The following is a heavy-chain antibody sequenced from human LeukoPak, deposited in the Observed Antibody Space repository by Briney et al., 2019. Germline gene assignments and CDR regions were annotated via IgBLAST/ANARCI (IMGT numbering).Heavy chain of an antibody. CDR3: ARHWGREGYYFDY. V-gene: IGHV4-34*01. CDR2: IYYSGST. J-gene: IGHJ4*02. CDR1: GGSFRGYY. Sequence: PSESLSLTCAVYGGSFRGYYWTWIRQPPGKGLEWIGSIYYSGSTYYNPSLKSRVTTSIDTSKNQFSLRLSSVTAADTAVCYCARHWGREGYYFDYWGQGTLVTVSS. D-gene: IGHD7-27*01.